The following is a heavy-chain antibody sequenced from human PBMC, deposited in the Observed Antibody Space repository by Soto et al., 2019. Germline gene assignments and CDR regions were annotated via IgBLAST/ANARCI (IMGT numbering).Heavy chain of an antibody. CDR2: IFYSGST. V-gene: IGHV4-59*01. J-gene: IGHJ5*02. CDR3: AKDSGYNYGYFRWFDP. Sequence: PSETLSLTCTVPGGSTSNYYWSWIRQPPGRGLEWIGHIFYSGSTNYNPALKSRVTISVDTSKSQFSLKLSSVTAADTAVYYCAKDSGYNYGYFRWFDPWGQGTLVTVSS. D-gene: IGHD5-18*01. CDR1: GGSTSNYY.